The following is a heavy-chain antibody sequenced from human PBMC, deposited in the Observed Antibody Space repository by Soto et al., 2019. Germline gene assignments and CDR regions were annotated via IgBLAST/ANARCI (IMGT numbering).Heavy chain of an antibody. CDR1: GFSFRRYG. J-gene: IGHJ4*02. Sequence: QVQLVESGGGVVQSGRSLRLSCAASGFSFRRYGMHWVRQAPGKGLEWVGVIWSDGSEKYYGDSVKGRFTISRDNSRNTLYLQINSLRAEDTAAYYCATGGPSGSYFDYWGRGTLVTVSS. D-gene: IGHD6-25*01. CDR3: ATGGPSGSYFDY. CDR2: IWSDGSEK. V-gene: IGHV3-33*01.